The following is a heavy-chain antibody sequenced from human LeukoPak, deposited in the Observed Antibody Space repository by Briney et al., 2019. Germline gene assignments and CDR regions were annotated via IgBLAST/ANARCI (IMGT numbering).Heavy chain of an antibody. D-gene: IGHD2-15*01. V-gene: IGHV3-21*01. CDR2: ISSSSSYI. J-gene: IGHJ4*02. CDR3: ASIYCSGGCCYSRGDY. Sequence: GGSLRLSCAASGFTFSSYSMSWVRQAPGKGLEWVSSISSSSSYIYYPDSVKGRFTIFGNNAKKSLYLQMNLLRAEDTAVYYCASIYCSGGCCYSRGDYWGQGTLVTVSS. CDR1: GFTFSSYS.